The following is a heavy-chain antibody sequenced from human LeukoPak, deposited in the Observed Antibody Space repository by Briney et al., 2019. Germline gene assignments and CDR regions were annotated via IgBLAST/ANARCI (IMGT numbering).Heavy chain of an antibody. CDR3: ARHGFRGDGYNWAANWFDP. CDR1: GGSISSYY. J-gene: IGHJ5*02. V-gene: IGHV4-59*08. Sequence: SETLALTCTVSGGSISSYYWSWIRQPPGKRLEWIGYIYYSGSTNYNPSLKSRVTISVDTSKNQFSLKLSSVTAADTAVYYCARHGFRGDGYNWAANWFDPWGQGTLVTVSS. D-gene: IGHD5-24*01. CDR2: IYYSGST.